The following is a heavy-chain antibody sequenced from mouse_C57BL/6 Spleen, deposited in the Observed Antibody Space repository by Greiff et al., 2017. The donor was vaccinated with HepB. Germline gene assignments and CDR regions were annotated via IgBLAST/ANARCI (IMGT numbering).Heavy chain of an antibody. V-gene: IGHV5-17*01. CDR2: ISSGSSTI. D-gene: IGHD1-1*01. CDR3: AMGGGSSYFDY. J-gene: IGHJ2*01. CDR1: GFTFSDYG. Sequence: EVMLVESGGGLVKPGGSLKLSCAASGFTFSDYGMHWVRQAPEKGLEWVAYISSGSSTIYYADTVKGRFTISRDNAKNTLFLQMTSLRSEDTAMYYCAMGGGSSYFDYWDQGTTLTVSS.